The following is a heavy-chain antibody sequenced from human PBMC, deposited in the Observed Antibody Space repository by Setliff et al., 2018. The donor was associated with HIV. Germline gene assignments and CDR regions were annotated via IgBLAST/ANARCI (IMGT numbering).Heavy chain of an antibody. J-gene: IGHJ5*02. Sequence: TSETLSLTCTVSGGSLTGGAYYWAWIRQSPGKGLEWIGTIYYSGTAYYSPSLNGRVTISVDTSNNQFSLSLTSVTAADTAVYHCARHTAPYSSGFYSVAAWFDPWGQGTLVTVSS. CDR1: GGSLTGGAYY. CDR3: ARHTAPYSSGFYSVAAWFDP. D-gene: IGHD6-19*01. CDR2: IYYSGTA. V-gene: IGHV4-39*01.